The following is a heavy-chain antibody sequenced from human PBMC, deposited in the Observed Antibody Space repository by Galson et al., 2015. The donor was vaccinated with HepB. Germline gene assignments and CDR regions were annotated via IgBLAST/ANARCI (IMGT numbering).Heavy chain of an antibody. D-gene: IGHD3-10*01. Sequence: LRLSCAASGFTFSTSAMSWVRQAPGKGPEWVSVISGGGGSKYYADSVKGRVTISRDNSKNTVYLQMNSLRADDTAVYYCTGGSGRYYNAFYYYNMDVWGQGTTVTVSS. CDR2: ISGGGGSK. V-gene: IGHV3-23*01. CDR1: GFTFSTSA. J-gene: IGHJ6*02. CDR3: TGGSGRYYNAFYYYNMDV.